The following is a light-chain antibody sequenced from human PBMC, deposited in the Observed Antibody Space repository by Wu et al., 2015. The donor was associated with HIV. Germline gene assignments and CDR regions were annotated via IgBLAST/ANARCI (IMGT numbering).Light chain of an antibody. CDR3: QQSDTIPFN. Sequence: DIQMTQSPSSLSATVGDGVTISCRTSQSVKRYLNWYQQKPGKAPRLLIYAASTLQIGVPSRFSGSGSGTDFTLTINSLQPEDFATYYCQQSDTIPFNFGPGTQVDVK. V-gene: IGKV1-39*01. CDR2: AAS. CDR1: QSVKRY. J-gene: IGKJ3*01.